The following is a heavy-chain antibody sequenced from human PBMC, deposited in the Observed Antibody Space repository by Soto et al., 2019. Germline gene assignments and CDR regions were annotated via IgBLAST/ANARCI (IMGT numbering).Heavy chain of an antibody. V-gene: IGHV1-69*13. CDR1: GGTFSSYA. CDR2: IIPIFGTA. D-gene: IGHD6-19*01. Sequence: SVKVSCKASGGTFSSYAISWVRQAPGQGLEWMGGIIPIFGTANYAQKFQGRVTITADESTSTAYMELSSLRSEDTAVYYCARLSPAESFSSCWSHDYYYYGMDVWGQGTTVTVSS. CDR3: ARLSPAESFSSCWSHDYYYYGMDV. J-gene: IGHJ6*02.